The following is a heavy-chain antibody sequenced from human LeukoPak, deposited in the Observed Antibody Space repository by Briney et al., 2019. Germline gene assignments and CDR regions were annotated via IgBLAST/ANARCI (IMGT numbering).Heavy chain of an antibody. CDR2: VNWNSVNI. J-gene: IGHJ4*02. D-gene: IGHD6-19*01. CDR1: GFNFDDFA. V-gene: IGHV3-9*01. Sequence: PGGSLRLSCEGSGFNFDDFAMHWVRQVPGKGLEWVAGVNWNSVNIAYVDSVKGRFTISRDNAKRSLYLQMNSLRGDDTALYYCVKDTVPGWPGGLYDRWGQGIQVTVSS. CDR3: VKDTVPGWPGGLYDR.